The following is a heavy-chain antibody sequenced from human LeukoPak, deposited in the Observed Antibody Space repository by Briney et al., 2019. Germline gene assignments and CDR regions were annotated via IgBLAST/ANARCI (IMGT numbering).Heavy chain of an antibody. CDR3: ARGGYSSTLYGRYQH. J-gene: IGHJ1*01. CDR2: ISSSSSYV. V-gene: IGHV3-21*01. Sequence: GGSVRLSCAASGFTFSSYSMNWVRQAPGKGLEWVASISSSSSYVYYADSMKGRFSISRDNARNSLYLEMNSLRADDTAVYYCARGGYSSTLYGRYQHWGQGTLVTVSP. CDR1: GFTFSSYS. D-gene: IGHD6-13*01.